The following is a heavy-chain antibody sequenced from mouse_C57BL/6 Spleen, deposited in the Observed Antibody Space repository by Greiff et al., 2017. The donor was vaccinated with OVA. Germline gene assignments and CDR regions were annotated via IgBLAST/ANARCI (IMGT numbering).Heavy chain of an antibody. J-gene: IGHJ1*03. CDR2: INPYNGGT. CDR3: ARSHYYGSSYWYFDV. D-gene: IGHD1-1*01. V-gene: IGHV1-19*01. CDR1: GYTFTDYY. Sequence: EVQVVESGPVLVKPGASVKMSCKASGYTFTDYYMNWVKQSHGKSLEWIGVINPYNGGTSYNQKFKGKATLTVDKSSSTAYMELNSLTSEDSAVYYCARSHYYGSSYWYFDVWGTGTTVTVSS.